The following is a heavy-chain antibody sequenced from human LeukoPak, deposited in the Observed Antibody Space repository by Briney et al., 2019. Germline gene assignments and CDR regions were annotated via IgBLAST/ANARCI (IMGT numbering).Heavy chain of an antibody. V-gene: IGHV4-39*01. CDR1: GSSISSSSYY. D-gene: IGHD7-27*01. Sequence: SETLSLTCTVSGSSISSSSYYWGWIRQPPGQGLEWIGSIYYSGSTYYNPSLKSRVTISVDTSKNQFSLKLSSVTAADTAVYYCARRTGDWFRTVGYGGQGTVVTVSS. CDR2: IYYSGST. CDR3: ARRTGDWFRTVGY. J-gene: IGHJ4*02.